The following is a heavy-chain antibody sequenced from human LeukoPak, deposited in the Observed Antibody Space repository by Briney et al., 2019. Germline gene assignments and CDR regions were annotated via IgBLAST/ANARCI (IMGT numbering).Heavy chain of an antibody. D-gene: IGHD3-10*01. CDR1: GFTFDDYA. J-gene: IGHJ4*02. V-gene: IGHV3-9*01. CDR3: AREFRASFDY. Sequence: GGSLRLSCAASGFTFDDYAMHWVRQAPGKGLEWVSGISWNSGSIGYADSVKGRFTISRDNSKNTLYLQMNSLRAEDTAVYYCAREFRASFDYWGQGTLVTVSS. CDR2: ISWNSGSI.